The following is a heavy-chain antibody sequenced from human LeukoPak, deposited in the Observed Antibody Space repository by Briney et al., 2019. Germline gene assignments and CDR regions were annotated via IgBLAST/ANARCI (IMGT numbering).Heavy chain of an antibody. J-gene: IGHJ4*02. V-gene: IGHV3-30*18. CDR1: GFTFGSYG. CDR2: ISYDGSNK. CDR3: AKERFDY. Sequence: GGSLRLSCAASGFTFGSYGMHWVRQAPGKGLEWVAFISYDGSNKYYADSVKGRFTISRDNSKNTLYLQMNSLRAEDTAVYYCAKERFDYWGQGTLVTVSS.